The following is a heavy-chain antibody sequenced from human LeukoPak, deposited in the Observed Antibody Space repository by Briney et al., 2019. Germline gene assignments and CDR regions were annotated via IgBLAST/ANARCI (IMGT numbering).Heavy chain of an antibody. CDR2: IWYDGSNK. D-gene: IGHD6-13*01. J-gene: IGHJ4*02. CDR1: GFTFSSYG. Sequence: PGGSLRLSYAASGFTFSSYGMHWVRQAPGKGLEWVAVIWYDGSNKYYADSVKGRFTISRDNSKNTLYLQMNSLRAEDTAVYYCARGAAAADFDYWGQGTLVTVSS. V-gene: IGHV3-33*01. CDR3: ARGAAAADFDY.